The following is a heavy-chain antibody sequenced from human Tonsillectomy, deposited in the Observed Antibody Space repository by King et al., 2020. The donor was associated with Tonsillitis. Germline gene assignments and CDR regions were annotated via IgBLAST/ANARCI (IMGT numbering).Heavy chain of an antibody. CDR1: GDSISSGDSY. CDR3: ARSVLRYYHAMDV. CDR2: IYFSGST. J-gene: IGHJ6*02. Sequence: VQLQESGPGLVKPSQTLSLTCAVSGDSISSGDSYWSWIRQPPGNGLEWIGYIYFSGSTHYNPSLKSRVTISVDTSRNQLSLKLSSVTAADTAVYYCARSVLRYYHAMDVWGQGTTVTVSS. D-gene: IGHD3-16*01. V-gene: IGHV4-30-4*01.